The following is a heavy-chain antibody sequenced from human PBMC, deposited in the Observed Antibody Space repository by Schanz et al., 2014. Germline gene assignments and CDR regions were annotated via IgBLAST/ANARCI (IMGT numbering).Heavy chain of an antibody. Sequence: DVQLLESGGGLVQPGGSLRLSCAASGFTFNSYAMTWVRQAPGKGLEWVSSISHSGGSKYYADSVKGRFTISRDNSKNTLYLQMNTLRAEDTAVFYCAKGMGYCSGGTCYDYYYYGLDVWGQGTTVTGSS. D-gene: IGHD2-15*01. CDR3: AKGMGYCSGGTCYDYYYYGLDV. CDR2: ISHSGGSK. J-gene: IGHJ6*02. V-gene: IGHV3-23*01. CDR1: GFTFNSYA.